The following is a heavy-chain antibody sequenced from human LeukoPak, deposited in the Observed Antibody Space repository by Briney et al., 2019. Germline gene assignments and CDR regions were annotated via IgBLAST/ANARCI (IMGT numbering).Heavy chain of an antibody. CDR2: IKQDGSGK. CDR1: GFTFSSYW. CDR3: ASDDAYGSFDY. D-gene: IGHD4-17*01. Sequence: GGSLRLSCAASGFTFSSYWMIWVRQAPGKGLEWVANIKQDGSGKYYVDSVKGRFTISRDNAKNSLYLQMNSLRAEDTAVYYCASDDAYGSFDYWGQGTLVTVSS. J-gene: IGHJ4*02. V-gene: IGHV3-7*01.